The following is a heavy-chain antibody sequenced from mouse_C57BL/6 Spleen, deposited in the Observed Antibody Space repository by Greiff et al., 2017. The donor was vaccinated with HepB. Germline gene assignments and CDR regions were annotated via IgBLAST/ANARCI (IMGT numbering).Heavy chain of an antibody. Sequence: EVKVVESGGGLVKPGGSLKLSCAASGFTFSDYGMHWVRQAPETGLEWVAYISSGSSTIYYADTVKGRFTISRDNAKNTLFLQMTSLRSEDTAMYYCAKDDGSVAMDYWGQGTSVTVSS. CDR1: GFTFSDYG. J-gene: IGHJ4*01. CDR3: AKDDGSVAMDY. CDR2: ISSGSSTI. D-gene: IGHD1-1*01. V-gene: IGHV5-17*01.